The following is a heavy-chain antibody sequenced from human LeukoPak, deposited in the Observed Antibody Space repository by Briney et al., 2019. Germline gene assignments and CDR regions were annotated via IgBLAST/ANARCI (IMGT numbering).Heavy chain of an antibody. D-gene: IGHD6-13*01. CDR1: GGSISSSNW. Sequence: SETLSLTCAVSGGSISSSNWWSWVRQPPGKGLEWIGEIYHSGSANYNPSLKSRVTISVDKSKNQFSLKLSSVTAADTAVYYCARALAAAGQGYYYYYYMDVWGKGTTVTLSS. CDR2: IYHSGSA. V-gene: IGHV4-4*02. CDR3: ARALAAAGQGYYYYYYMDV. J-gene: IGHJ6*03.